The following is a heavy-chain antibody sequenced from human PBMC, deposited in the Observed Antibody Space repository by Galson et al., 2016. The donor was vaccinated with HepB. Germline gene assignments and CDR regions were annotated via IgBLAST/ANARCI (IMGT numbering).Heavy chain of an antibody. J-gene: IGHJ2*01. CDR1: GGSVNSGAWY. D-gene: IGHD3-3*01. V-gene: IGHV4-61*08. CDR3: ARGGMVNSYWYFDL. Sequence: TLSLTCTVSGGSVNSGAWYWSWIRQPPGKGLLWIGYVFYSGSGNTNYNPSLKSRVTIPVDTSKNQFSLNLNSVTAADTAVYYCARGGMVNSYWYFDLWGRGTLVTVSS. CDR2: VFYSGSGNT.